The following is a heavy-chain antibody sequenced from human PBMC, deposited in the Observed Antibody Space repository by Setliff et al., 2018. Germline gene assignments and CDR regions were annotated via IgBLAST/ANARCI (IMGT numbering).Heavy chain of an antibody. CDR2: IYHSGST. J-gene: IGHJ4*02. CDR3: AKHRSYFDY. V-gene: IGHV4-38-2*02. CDR1: GYSISNDYF. Sequence: SETLSLTCTVSGYSISNDYFWGWIRQPPGKGLEWIGSIYHSGSTSYYPSLKSRVTISVDTSKNQFSLNPSSVTAADTAVYYCAKHRSYFDYWGQGTLVTVST.